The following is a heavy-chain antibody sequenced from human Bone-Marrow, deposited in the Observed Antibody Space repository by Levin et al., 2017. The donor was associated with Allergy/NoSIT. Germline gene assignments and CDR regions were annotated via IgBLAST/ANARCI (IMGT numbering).Heavy chain of an antibody. V-gene: IGHV4-31*03. CDR2: IYYSGST. J-gene: IGHJ4*02. Sequence: LRLSCTVSGGSISSGGYYWSWIRQHPGKGLEWIGYIYYSGSTYYNPSLKSRVTISVDTSKNQFSLKLSSVTAADTAVYYCARVVRYDSSGYYYYFDYWGQGTLVTVSS. D-gene: IGHD3-22*01. CDR3: ARVVRYDSSGYYYYFDY. CDR1: GGSISSGGYY.